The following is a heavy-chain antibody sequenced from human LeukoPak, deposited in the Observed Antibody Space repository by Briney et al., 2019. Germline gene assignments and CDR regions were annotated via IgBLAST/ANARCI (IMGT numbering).Heavy chain of an antibody. V-gene: IGHV4-59*01. CDR1: GGSISSYY. CDR2: IYYSGST. J-gene: IGHJ1*01. Sequence: PSETLSLTCTVSGGSISSYYWSWIRQPPGKGLEWIGYIYYSGSTNYNPSLKSRVTISVDTSKSQFSLKLSSVTAADTAVYYCARRRYYDGSGYLEWGQGTLLSVSS. D-gene: IGHD3-22*01. CDR3: ARRRYYDGSGYLE.